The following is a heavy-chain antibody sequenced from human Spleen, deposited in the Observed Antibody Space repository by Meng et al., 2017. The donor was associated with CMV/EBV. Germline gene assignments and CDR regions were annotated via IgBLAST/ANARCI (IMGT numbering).Heavy chain of an antibody. V-gene: IGHV3-30*03. CDR1: GFKFSDYG. D-gene: IGHD6-19*01. Sequence: GGSLRLSCAASGFKFSDYGMNWVRQAPGKGLEWVAVISHDGRNIYYADSLKGRFTISRDNSKNTLYLEMNSLRADDTAIYYCASPPSSGRDYWGQGTLVTVSS. CDR2: ISHDGRNI. J-gene: IGHJ4*02. CDR3: ASPPSSGRDY.